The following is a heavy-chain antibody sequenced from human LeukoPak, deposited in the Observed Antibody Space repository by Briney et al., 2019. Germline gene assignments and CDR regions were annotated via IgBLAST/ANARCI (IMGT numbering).Heavy chain of an antibody. Sequence: GGSLRLSCAASGFTFNAYAIHWVRQAPGKGLEWVSLVKGDGVTTDYANSVKGRFTVSRDNSKNSLYLQMSNLRTEDTALYYCVRDTGSGWDFDYWGQGPRSPSPQ. V-gene: IGHV3-43*02. J-gene: IGHJ4*02. CDR3: VRDTGSGWDFDY. CDR1: GFTFNAYA. D-gene: IGHD6-19*01. CDR2: VKGDGVTT.